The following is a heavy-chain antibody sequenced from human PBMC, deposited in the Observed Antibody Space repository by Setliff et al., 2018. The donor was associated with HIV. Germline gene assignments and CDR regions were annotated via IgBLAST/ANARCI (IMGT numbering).Heavy chain of an antibody. CDR2: VNPDGSEE. D-gene: IGHD4-17*01. Sequence: PGGSLRLSCEVSGFTFGSFWMGWVRQPPGKGLEWVANVNPDGSEERYVDSLRGRFTISRDNAKNSLYLQLNSLRAEDTAMYYCVRDRDGKDYWGQGTLGTVS. V-gene: IGHV3-7*01. CDR1: GFTFGSFW. J-gene: IGHJ4*02. CDR3: VRDRDGKDY.